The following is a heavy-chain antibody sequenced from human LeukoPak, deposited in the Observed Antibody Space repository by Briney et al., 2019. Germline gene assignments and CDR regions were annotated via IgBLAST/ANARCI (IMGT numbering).Heavy chain of an antibody. J-gene: IGHJ4*02. V-gene: IGHV1-8*01. CDR2: MNPNSGNT. Sequence: ASVKVSCKASGYTFTSYDINWVRQATGQGLEWMGWMNPNSGNTGYAQKFQGRVTMTRNTSISTAYMELSSLRSEDTAVYYCARGGQQLESSHFDYCGQGTLVTVSS. CDR3: ARGGQQLESSHFDY. CDR1: GYTFTSYD. D-gene: IGHD6-13*01.